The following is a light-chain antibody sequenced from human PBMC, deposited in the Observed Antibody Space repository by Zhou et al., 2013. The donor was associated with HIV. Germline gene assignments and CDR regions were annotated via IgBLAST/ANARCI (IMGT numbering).Light chain of an antibody. V-gene: IGKV1-33*01. CDR3: QQYDNLPRPPIT. Sequence: IQLNQSPSSLSASVGDRVTITCRASQDITKYLNWYQQKPGKAPSLLIHDASNLETGVPSRFSGSGSGTDFTFTISSLQPEDIATYYCQQYDNLPRPPITFGQGTRLEIK. CDR2: DAS. J-gene: IGKJ5*01. CDR1: QDITKY.